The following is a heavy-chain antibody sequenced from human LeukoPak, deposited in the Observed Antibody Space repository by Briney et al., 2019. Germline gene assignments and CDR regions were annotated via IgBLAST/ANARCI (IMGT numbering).Heavy chain of an antibody. J-gene: IGHJ4*02. Sequence: PGGSLRLSCAASGFTFSSYAMSWVRQAPGKGLEWVSAISGSGGSTYYADSVKGLFTISRDNSKNTLYLQMNSLRAEDTAVYYCANQYYYGSGSPKRRYYFDYWGQGTLVTVSS. V-gene: IGHV3-23*01. CDR2: ISGSGGST. CDR3: ANQYYYGSGSPKRRYYFDY. CDR1: GFTFSSYA. D-gene: IGHD3-10*01.